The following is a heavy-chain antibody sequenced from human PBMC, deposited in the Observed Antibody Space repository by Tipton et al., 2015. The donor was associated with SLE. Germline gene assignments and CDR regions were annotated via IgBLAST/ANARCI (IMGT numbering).Heavy chain of an antibody. CDR1: GFTFSSYA. CDR2: ISSSSSYT. CDR3: ARDYYDSSGYIDY. J-gene: IGHJ4*02. V-gene: IGHV3-21*05. Sequence: SLRLSCSASGFTFSSYAMHWVRQAPGKGLEWVSYISSSSSYTNYADSVKGRFTISRDNAKNSLYLQMNSLRAEDTAVYYCARDYYDSSGYIDYWGQGTLVTVSS. D-gene: IGHD3-22*01.